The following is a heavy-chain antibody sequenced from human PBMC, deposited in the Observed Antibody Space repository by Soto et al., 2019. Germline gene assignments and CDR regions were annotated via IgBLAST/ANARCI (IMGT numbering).Heavy chain of an antibody. CDR3: ARGSGLTYFDY. Sequence: ASVKVSCKASGYTYTSYAMHWVRQAPGQRLEWMGWINAGNGNTKYSQKFQGRVTITRDTSASTAYMELSSLRSEDTAVYYCARGSGLTYFDYWGQGTLVTVSS. D-gene: IGHD3-10*01. V-gene: IGHV1-3*01. CDR2: INAGNGNT. J-gene: IGHJ4*02. CDR1: GYTYTSYA.